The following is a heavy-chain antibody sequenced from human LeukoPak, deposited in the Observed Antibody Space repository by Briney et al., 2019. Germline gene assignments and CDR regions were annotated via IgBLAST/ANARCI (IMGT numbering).Heavy chain of an antibody. J-gene: IGHJ3*02. D-gene: IGHD3-16*01. CDR1: GYTFTGYY. CDR2: INPDSGGT. V-gene: IGHV1-2*02. Sequence: GASVKVSCKASGYTFTGYYIHWARQAPGQGLEWIGWINPDSGGTNYAQKFQGGVTMTRDTSISTAYMELSRLRSDDTAVYYCARDGLGGSGAFDIWGQGTMVTVSS. CDR3: ARDGLGGSGAFDI.